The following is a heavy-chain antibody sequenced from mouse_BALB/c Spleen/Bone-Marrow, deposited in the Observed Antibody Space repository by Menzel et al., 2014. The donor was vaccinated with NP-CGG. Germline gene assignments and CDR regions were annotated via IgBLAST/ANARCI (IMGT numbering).Heavy chain of an antibody. CDR2: IWSDGST. Sequence: QVQLKESGPGLAAPSQSLSITCTVSGFSLTNYGLHWVRQPPGKGLEWLVVIWSDGSTTYNSALKSRLGINKDNSKSQVFLKMNSLQTDDTAIYYCARTGTRYAMDYWGQGTSVTVSS. CDR3: ARTGTRYAMDY. J-gene: IGHJ4*01. V-gene: IGHV2-6*02. D-gene: IGHD4-1*01. CDR1: GFSLTNYG.